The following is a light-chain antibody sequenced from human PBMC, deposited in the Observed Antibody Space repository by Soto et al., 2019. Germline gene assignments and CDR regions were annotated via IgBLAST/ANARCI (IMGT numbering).Light chain of an antibody. Sequence: DIVMTQSPLSLPVTPGEPASISCRSSQSLLHSNGYNYLDWYQQKPGQSPQLLIYLRSHRGSRVPDKVSGSASGADFTPKITRVEAEDLGVYYYMQALQTSWTFGQGTKVEIK. V-gene: IGKV2-28*01. CDR1: QSLLHSNGYNY. J-gene: IGKJ1*01. CDR2: LRS. CDR3: MQALQTSWT.